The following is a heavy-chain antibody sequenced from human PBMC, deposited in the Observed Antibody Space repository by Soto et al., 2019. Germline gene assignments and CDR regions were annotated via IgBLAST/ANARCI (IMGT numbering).Heavy chain of an antibody. D-gene: IGHD3-3*01. V-gene: IGHV3-23*01. CDR2: IIDSVFRT. J-gene: IGHJ4*02. Sequence: HPGGSLRLSCAASGFTFGHYAMSWVRQSSGKWLEWFSRIIDSVFRTNLADSGKGRFTISRDNSKSTLHLQMNSLRAEDTAVYYCATAYDFWSARGPTFDYWGQGTLVTVSS. CDR1: GFTFGHYA. CDR3: ATAYDFWSARGPTFDY.